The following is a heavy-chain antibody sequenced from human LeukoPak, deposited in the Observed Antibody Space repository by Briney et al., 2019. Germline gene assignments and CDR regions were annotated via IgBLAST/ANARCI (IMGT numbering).Heavy chain of an antibody. J-gene: IGHJ4*02. CDR3: VVLPAH. CDR2: LYHSGSS. D-gene: IGHD3-16*02. CDR1: GFSINSDYY. Sequence: TSETLSLTCTVSGFSINSDYYWGWIRQPPGKGLEWIGSLYHSGSSYYNPSLKSRVTISVDTSRSQFSLKLNSVTAADTAVYYCVVLPAHWGQGTLATVSS. V-gene: IGHV4-38-2*02.